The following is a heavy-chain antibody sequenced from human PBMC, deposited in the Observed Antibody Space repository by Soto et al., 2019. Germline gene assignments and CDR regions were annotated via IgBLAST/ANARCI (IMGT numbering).Heavy chain of an antibody. D-gene: IGHD3-10*02. CDR1: GLTFSSYA. Sequence: EVQLLESGGGLVQPGGSLRLSCAASGLTFSSYAMNWVRQAPGKGLECVSPISESGGSTYYGDSVKGRFTIPRDSSNNPLYLQPNSLSADDTPVYYCPNDRRRCSFDAFALWGQGTLVPVSS. J-gene: IGHJ3*01. V-gene: IGHV3-23*01. CDR3: PNDRRRCSFDAFAL. CDR2: ISESGGST.